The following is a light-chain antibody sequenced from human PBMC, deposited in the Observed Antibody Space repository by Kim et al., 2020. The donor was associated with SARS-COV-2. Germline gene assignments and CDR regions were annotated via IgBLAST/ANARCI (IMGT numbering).Light chain of an antibody. J-gene: IGKJ4*01. CDR2: FAS. CDR3: QQVNSYPLT. V-gene: IGKV1-9*01. CDR1: QAISNS. Sequence: ASVGDRVTITCRASQAISNSVAWYQQKSGKAPKLLIFFASTLQSGVPSRFSGIGSGTDFTLTISSLQPEDFATYYCQQVNSYPLTFGGGTKVDIK.